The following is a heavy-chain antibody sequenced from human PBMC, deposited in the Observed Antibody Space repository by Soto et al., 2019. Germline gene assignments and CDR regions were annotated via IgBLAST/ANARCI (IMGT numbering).Heavy chain of an antibody. Sequence: PGESLKISCKGSGYSFTKYWIGWVRQMPGKGLEWMAIIYPDESDTRYSPSFRGHVTISADKSISTVYLQWSSLKASDTAMYYCTRDVTREFYFDYWGQGTPVTVSS. CDR3: TRDVTREFYFDY. J-gene: IGHJ4*02. V-gene: IGHV5-51*01. CDR1: GYSFTKYW. CDR2: IYPDESDT. D-gene: IGHD2-15*01.